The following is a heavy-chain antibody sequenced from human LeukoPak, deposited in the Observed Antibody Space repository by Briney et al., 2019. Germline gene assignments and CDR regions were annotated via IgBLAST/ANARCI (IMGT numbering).Heavy chain of an antibody. J-gene: IGHJ4*02. CDR2: IRSKTDGGTT. CDR3: TTAGIH. D-gene: IGHD3-10*01. V-gene: IGHV3-15*01. Sequence: GGSLRLSCAASGFPFSSYGMHWVRQAPGKGLEWVGRIRSKTDGGTTDYAAPVKGRFTISRDDSKSTLYLQLSSLKTEDTAVYYCTTAGIHWGQGTLVTVSS. CDR1: GFPFSSYG.